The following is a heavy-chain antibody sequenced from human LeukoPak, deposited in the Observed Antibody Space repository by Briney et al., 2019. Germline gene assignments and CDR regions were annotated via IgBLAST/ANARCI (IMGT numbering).Heavy chain of an antibody. CDR2: ISVRAGTI. J-gene: IGHJ6*02. D-gene: IGHD3-22*01. CDR1: GFGFGQYE. Sequence: GGSLRLSCAASGFGFGQYEMNWVRQAPGKGLEWIAYISVRAGTIYYGDSAEGRFTISRDDAKNSLYLQMNGLRVEDTAIYYCAKDYPHYYEVPHGMDVWGQGTTVTV. CDR3: AKDYPHYYEVPHGMDV. V-gene: IGHV3-48*03.